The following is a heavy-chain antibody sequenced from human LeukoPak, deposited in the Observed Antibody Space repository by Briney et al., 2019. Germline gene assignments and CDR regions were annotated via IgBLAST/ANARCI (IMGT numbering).Heavy chain of an antibody. CDR3: ARDPSGSSATMDV. CDR1: GGSISSGDYY. D-gene: IGHD1-26*01. CDR2: IYYSGGT. Sequence: SETLSLTCTVSGGSISSGDYYWSWIRQPPGKGLEWIGYIYYSGGTYYNPSLKSRVTISVDTSKNQFSLKLSSVTAADTAVYYCARDPSGSSATMDVWGKGTTVTVSS. V-gene: IGHV4-30-4*08. J-gene: IGHJ6*04.